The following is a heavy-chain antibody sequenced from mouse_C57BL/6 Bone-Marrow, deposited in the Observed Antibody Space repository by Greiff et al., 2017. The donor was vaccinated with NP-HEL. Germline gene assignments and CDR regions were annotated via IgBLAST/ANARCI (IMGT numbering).Heavy chain of an antibody. Sequence: VQLQQPGAELVRPGTSVKLSCKASGYTFTSYWMHWVKQRPGQGLEWIGEIDPSDSYTNYNQKFKGKATLTVDTSSSTAYMQLSSLTSEDSAVYYCARVSTMVKWIAYWGRGTLVTVSA. D-gene: IGHD2-2*01. CDR1: GYTFTSYW. CDR2: IDPSDSYT. V-gene: IGHV1-59*01. CDR3: ARVSTMVKWIAY. J-gene: IGHJ3*01.